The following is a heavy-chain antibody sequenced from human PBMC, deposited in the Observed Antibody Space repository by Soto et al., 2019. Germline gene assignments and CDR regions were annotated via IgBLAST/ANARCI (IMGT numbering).Heavy chain of an antibody. D-gene: IGHD3-10*01. J-gene: IGHJ4*02. CDR2: IDAGNGNT. Sequence: QVQLVQSGAEVKKPGASVKVSCKASGYTFTSYAMHWVRQAPGQRLEWMGWIDAGNGNTKYSQKFQGRVTITRDTSASTAYMELSSLRSEDTAVYYCARDMGFGLSDYWGQGTLVTVSS. CDR1: GYTFTSYA. V-gene: IGHV1-3*01. CDR3: ARDMGFGLSDY.